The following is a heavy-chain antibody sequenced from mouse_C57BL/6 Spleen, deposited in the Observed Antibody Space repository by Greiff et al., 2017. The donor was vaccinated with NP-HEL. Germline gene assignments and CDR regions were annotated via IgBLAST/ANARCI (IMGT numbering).Heavy chain of an antibody. J-gene: IGHJ2*01. V-gene: IGHV1-61*01. D-gene: IGHD2-4*01. CDR1: GYTFTSSW. CDR2: IYPSDSET. Sequence: QVQLQQPGAELVRPGSSVKLSCKASGYTFTSSWMDWVKQRPGQGLEWIGNIYPSDSETHYNQKFKDKATLTVDTSSSTAYMQLSSLTSEDSAVYYCARRDYGLDYWGQGTTLTVSS. CDR3: ARRDYGLDY.